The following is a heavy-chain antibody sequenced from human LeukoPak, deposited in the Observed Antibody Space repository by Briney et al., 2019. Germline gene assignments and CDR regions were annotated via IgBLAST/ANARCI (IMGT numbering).Heavy chain of an antibody. V-gene: IGHV3-23*01. Sequence: GGSLRLSCVASGFTFSSYAMSWVRQAPGKGLEWVSAISGSGGSTYYADSVKGRFTISRDNSKNTLYLQMNSLRAEDTAVYYCAKVPGQNTVIPDYWGQGTLVTVSS. D-gene: IGHD4-11*01. J-gene: IGHJ4*02. CDR2: ISGSGGST. CDR1: GFTFSSYA. CDR3: AKVPGQNTVIPDY.